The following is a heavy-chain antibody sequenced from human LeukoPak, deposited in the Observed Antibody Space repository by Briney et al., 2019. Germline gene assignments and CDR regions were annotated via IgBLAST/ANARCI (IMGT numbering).Heavy chain of an antibody. CDR1: GFTFTSYA. Sequence: GSLRLSCAASGFTFTSYAMNWVRQAPGKGLEWVSSISSSSRDINYADSVKGRFTISRDNAWNSLYLQMNSLRAEDTAVYYCARDSDSSGHYYMDYFDYWGQGALVTVSS. D-gene: IGHD3-22*01. J-gene: IGHJ4*02. CDR3: ARDSDSSGHYYMDYFDY. CDR2: ISSSSRDI. V-gene: IGHV3-21*01.